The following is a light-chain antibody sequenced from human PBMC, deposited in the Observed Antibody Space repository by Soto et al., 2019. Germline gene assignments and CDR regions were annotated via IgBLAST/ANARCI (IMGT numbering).Light chain of an antibody. V-gene: IGLV2-14*01. CDR3: SSSTGSNTHVL. CDR2: DVN. Sequence: QSVLTQPASVSGSPGQSITISCAGTSSDVGGYNYVSWYQQYPGKAPKLMIYDVNSRPSGVSNRFSGSKSGNTASLTISGLQAEDEAEYYCSSSTGSNTHVLFGGGTKLTVL. J-gene: IGLJ2*01. CDR1: SSDVGGYNY.